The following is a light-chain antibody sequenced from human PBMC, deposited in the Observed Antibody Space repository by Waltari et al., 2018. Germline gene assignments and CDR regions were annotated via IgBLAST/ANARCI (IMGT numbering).Light chain of an antibody. CDR2: KDS. V-gene: IGLV3-25*03. CDR3: QSADSSGTWV. J-gene: IGLJ3*02. Sequence: SYELTQPPSVSVSPGQTARITCSGDALPKQYAYWYQQKPGQDPVLVIYKDSGRPSGIPERFSGSSAGTTVTLTISGVQAEDGADYYCQSADSSGTWVFGGGTKLTVL. CDR1: ALPKQY.